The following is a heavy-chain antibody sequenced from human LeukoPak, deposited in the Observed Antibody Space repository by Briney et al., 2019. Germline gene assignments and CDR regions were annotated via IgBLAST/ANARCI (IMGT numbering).Heavy chain of an antibody. Sequence: GGSLRLSCAASGFTFSSYAMSWVRQAPGKGLEWVSAISGSGGSTYYADSVKGRFTISRDNSKNTLYLQMNSLRAEDTAVYYCVKRRRLWLLHNWFDPWGQGTLVTVSS. CDR3: VKRRRLWLLHNWFDP. CDR1: GFTFSSYA. V-gene: IGHV3-23*01. D-gene: IGHD3-22*01. J-gene: IGHJ5*02. CDR2: ISGSGGST.